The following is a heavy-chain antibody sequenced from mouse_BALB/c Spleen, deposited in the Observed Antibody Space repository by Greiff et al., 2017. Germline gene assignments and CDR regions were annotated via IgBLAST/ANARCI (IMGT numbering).Heavy chain of an antibody. J-gene: IGHJ4*01. CDR2: IRNKANGYTT. CDR1: GFTFTDYY. CDR3: ARANWAYAMDY. Sequence: EVKLVESGGGLVQPGGSLRLSCATSGFTFTDYYMSWVRQPPGKALEWLGFIRNKANGYTTEYSASVKGRFTISRDNSQSILYLQMNTLRAEDSATYYSARANWAYAMDYWGQGTSVTVSS. V-gene: IGHV7-3*02. D-gene: IGHD4-1*01.